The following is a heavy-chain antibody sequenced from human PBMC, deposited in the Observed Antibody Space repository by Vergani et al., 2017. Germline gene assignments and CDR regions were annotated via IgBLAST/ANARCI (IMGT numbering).Heavy chain of an antibody. CDR1: GGPISSGDYY. D-gene: IGHD3-22*01. CDR3: ARVRRDDSSGYYYYYGMDV. Sequence: QVQLQESGPGLVKPSQTLSLTCTVSGGPISSGDYYWSWIRQPPGKGLEWIGYIYYSGSTYYNPPLKSRVTISVDTSKNQFSLKLSSVTAADTAVYYCARVRRDDSSGYYYYYGMDVWGQGTTVTVSS. CDR2: IYYSGST. V-gene: IGHV4-30-4*01. J-gene: IGHJ6*02.